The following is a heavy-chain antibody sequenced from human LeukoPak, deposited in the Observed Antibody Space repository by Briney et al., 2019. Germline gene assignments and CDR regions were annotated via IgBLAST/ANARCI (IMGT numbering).Heavy chain of an antibody. Sequence: TSETLSLTCTVSGGSISSSSYYWGWIRQPPGKGLEWIGSIYYSGSTYYNPSLKSRVTISVDTSKNQFSLKLSSVTAADTAVYYCATLKMATMYFDYWGQGTLVTVSS. J-gene: IGHJ4*02. CDR3: ATLKMATMYFDY. CDR2: IYYSGST. D-gene: IGHD5-24*01. V-gene: IGHV4-39*07. CDR1: GGSISSSSYY.